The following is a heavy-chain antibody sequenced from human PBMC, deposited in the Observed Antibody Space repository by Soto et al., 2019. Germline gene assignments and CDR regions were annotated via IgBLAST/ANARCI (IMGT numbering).Heavy chain of an antibody. Sequence: SLRLSCAASGFTFSSYGMHWVRQAPGKGLEWVAVISYDGSNKYYADSVKGRFTISRDNSKNTLYLQMNSLRAEDTAVYYCAKPLGELMVYAYYFDYWGQGTLVTVSS. CDR3: AKPLGELMVYAYYFDY. V-gene: IGHV3-30*18. D-gene: IGHD2-8*01. CDR1: GFTFSSYG. J-gene: IGHJ4*02. CDR2: ISYDGSNK.